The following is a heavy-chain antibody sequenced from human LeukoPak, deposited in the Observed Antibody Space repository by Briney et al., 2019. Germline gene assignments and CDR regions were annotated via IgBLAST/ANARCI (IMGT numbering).Heavy chain of an antibody. CDR1: GFTFDDYA. Sequence: GGSLRLSCAASGFTFDDYAMHWVRQAPGKGLEWVSGISWNSGSIGYADSVKGRFTISRDNANNSLYLQMNSLRAEDTALYYCAKSQNPRLRFLEWLFDYWGQGTLVTVSS. J-gene: IGHJ4*02. D-gene: IGHD3-3*01. CDR3: AKSQNPRLRFLEWLFDY. CDR2: ISWNSGSI. V-gene: IGHV3-9*01.